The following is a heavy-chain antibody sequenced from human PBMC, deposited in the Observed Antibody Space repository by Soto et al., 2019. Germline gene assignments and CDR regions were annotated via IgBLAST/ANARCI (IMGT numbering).Heavy chain of an antibody. CDR1: NGSVSSGTYS. CDR2: IYYSGTT. Sequence: PSETLSLTCTVSNGSVSSGTYSWSWVQQPPGKGLEWIGYIYYSGTTYYTPSLKSRLTMSMDRANDHFSLNLTSVTAADTAVYFCARGHYYYGMDVWGQGITVPVSS. V-gene: IGHV4-30-2*01. CDR3: ARGHYYYGMDV. J-gene: IGHJ6*02.